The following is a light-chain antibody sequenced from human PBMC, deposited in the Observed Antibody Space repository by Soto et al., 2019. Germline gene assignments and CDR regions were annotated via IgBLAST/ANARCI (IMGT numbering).Light chain of an antibody. CDR2: DTS. V-gene: IGLV7-43*01. CDR1: TGAVTSTYY. J-gene: IGLJ3*02. Sequence: QAVVTQGPSLTVSPGGTVTLTCASSTGAVTSTYYPNWFQQKPGQAPRALIYDTSNRHSWTPARFSGSLLGGKAALTLSGVQPEDEADYYCLLYYSDARVFGGGTKLTVL. CDR3: LLYYSDARV.